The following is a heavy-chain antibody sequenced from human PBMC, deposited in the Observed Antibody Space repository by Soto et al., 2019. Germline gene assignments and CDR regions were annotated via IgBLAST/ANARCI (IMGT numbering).Heavy chain of an antibody. V-gene: IGHV3-49*03. J-gene: IGHJ6*02. CDR2: IRSKAYGGTT. CDR3: TREEPFKSPGSSWYVYYYYGMDV. D-gene: IGHD6-13*01. Sequence: GGSLRLSCTASGFTFGDYAMSWFRQAPGKGLEWVGFIRSKAYGGTTEYAASVKGRFTISRDDSKSIAYLQMNSLKTEDTAVYYCTREEPFKSPGSSWYVYYYYGMDVWGQGTTVTVSS. CDR1: GFTFGDYA.